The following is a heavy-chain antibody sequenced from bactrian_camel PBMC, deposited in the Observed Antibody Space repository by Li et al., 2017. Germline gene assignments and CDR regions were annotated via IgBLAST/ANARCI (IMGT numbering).Heavy chain of an antibody. J-gene: IGHJ4*01. CDR1: GYTLSEAN. Sequence: VQLVESGGGSVQAGGSLTLSCTMSGYTLSEANIDWYRQAPGNECERVARTFHSDGSTDYADSVKGRFTISRDDAKNTVYLQMNSLRPEDTAMYYCAADRLACLTQMPRPMSPRAYNLWGQGTQVTVS. CDR2: TFHSDGST. CDR3: AADRLACLTQMPRPMSPRAYNL. D-gene: IGHD1*01. V-gene: IGHV3S63*01.